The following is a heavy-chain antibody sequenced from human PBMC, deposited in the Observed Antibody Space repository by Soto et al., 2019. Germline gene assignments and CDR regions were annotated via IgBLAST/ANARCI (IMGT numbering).Heavy chain of an antibody. V-gene: IGHV1-69*12. CDR1: GGTFSSYA. CDR2: IIPIFGTA. J-gene: IGHJ3*02. CDR3: AQLPPYYDILTGYSRNDAFDI. D-gene: IGHD3-9*01. Sequence: QVQLVQSGAEVKKPGSSVKVSCKASGGTFSSYAISWVRQAPGQGLEWMGGIIPIFGTANYAQKFQGRVTITADESTSTAYMELSSLRSEDTAVYNCAQLPPYYDILTGYSRNDAFDIWGQGTMVTVSS.